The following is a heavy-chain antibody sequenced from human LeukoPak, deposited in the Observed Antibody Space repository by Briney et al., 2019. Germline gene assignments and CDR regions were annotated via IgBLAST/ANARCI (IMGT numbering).Heavy chain of an antibody. J-gene: IGHJ5*02. CDR3: ARGLERYQLIDNWFDP. V-gene: IGHV1-18*01. D-gene: IGHD2-2*01. CDR2: ISAYNGNT. CDR1: GYTFTSYG. Sequence: ASVNVSCKASGYTFTSYGISWVRQAPGQGLEWMGRISAYNGNTNYAQKLQGRVTMTTDTSTSTAYMELSRLRSDDTAVYYCARGLERYQLIDNWFDPWGQGTLVTVSS.